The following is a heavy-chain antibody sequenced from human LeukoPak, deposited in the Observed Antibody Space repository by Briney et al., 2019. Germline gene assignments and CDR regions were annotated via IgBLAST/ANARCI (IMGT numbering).Heavy chain of an antibody. V-gene: IGHV1-46*01. CDR3: ARDRVTMITFGGEEWFDP. CDR1: GYTFTSYY. D-gene: IGHD3-16*01. CDR2: INPSGGST. Sequence: GASVKVSCKASGYTFTSYYMHWVRQAPGQGLEWMGIINPSGGSTSYAQKFQGRVTMTRDMSTSTVYMELSRLRSDDTAVYYCARDRVTMITFGGEEWFDPWGQGTLVTVSS. J-gene: IGHJ5*02.